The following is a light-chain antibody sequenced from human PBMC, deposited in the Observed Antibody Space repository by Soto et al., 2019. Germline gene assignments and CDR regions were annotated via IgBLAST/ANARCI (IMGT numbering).Light chain of an antibody. J-gene: IGKJ1*01. CDR2: TAS. CDR3: QKYDSVPWT. V-gene: IGKV1-27*01. CDR1: QDISHY. Sequence: DIQMTQSPSSLSASVGDRVTITCRASQDISHYLAWYQQRPGKVPKLLIHTASTLQSGVSSRFSGSGSGTEFTLTISSLQPEDVATYYCQKYDSVPWTFGRGTKVEIK.